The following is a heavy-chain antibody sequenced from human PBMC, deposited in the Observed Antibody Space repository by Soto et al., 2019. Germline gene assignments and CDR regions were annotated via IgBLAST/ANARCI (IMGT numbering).Heavy chain of an antibody. CDR2: IYYSGST. CDR1: GGYINSHY. CDR3: ARSTWGYAFDI. V-gene: IGHV4-59*08. D-gene: IGHD3-16*01. J-gene: IGHJ3*02. Sequence: QVQLQESGPGLVKPSETLSLTCIVSGGYINSHYWTWIRQPPGKGLEWIGYIYYSGSTNYNPSLKSRVTILTDKSKSHFSLRLTSLTAADTAVYYCARSTWGYAFDIWGQGAVVTVSS.